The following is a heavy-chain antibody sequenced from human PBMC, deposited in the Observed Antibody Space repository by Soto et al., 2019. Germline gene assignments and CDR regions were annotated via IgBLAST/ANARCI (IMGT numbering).Heavy chain of an antibody. D-gene: IGHD3-3*01. CDR1: GFSFSSYW. V-gene: IGHV3-7*01. Sequence: GGSLRLSCAASGFSFSSYWMSWVRQDPGKGLEWVANIKQDGSEKYYVDSVKGRFTISRDNAKNSLYLQMNSLRAEDTAVYYCARPYYDFWSQADYYYYMDVWGKGTTVTVSS. CDR3: ARPYYDFWSQADYYYYMDV. CDR2: IKQDGSEK. J-gene: IGHJ6*03.